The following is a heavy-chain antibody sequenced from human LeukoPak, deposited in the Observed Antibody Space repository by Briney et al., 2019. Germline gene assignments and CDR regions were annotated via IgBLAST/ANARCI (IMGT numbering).Heavy chain of an antibody. V-gene: IGHV4-59*01. Sequence: SETLSLTCTVSGGSISSYYWSWIRQPPGKGLEWIGYIFSSGSTNYNPSLKSRVTMSLDTSKSQFSLMLSSVTAADTAMYFCARGPVSYFFDYWGQGTLATVPS. D-gene: IGHD3-16*02. CDR2: IFSSGST. CDR3: ARGPVSYFFDY. CDR1: GGSISSYY. J-gene: IGHJ4*02.